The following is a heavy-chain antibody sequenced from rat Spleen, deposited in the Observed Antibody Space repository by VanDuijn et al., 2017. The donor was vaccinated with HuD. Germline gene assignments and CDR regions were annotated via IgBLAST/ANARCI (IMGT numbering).Heavy chain of an antibody. Sequence: EVQLVESGGGLVQPGRSMKLSCAASGFTFSDYYMAWVRQAPTKGLEWVASISPSGGNTYYRDSVKGRFTISRDNAKSTLYLQMDSLRSEDTATYYCARQGTRWYYFDHWGQGVMVTVSS. V-gene: IGHV5-25*01. D-gene: IGHD1-1*01. CDR3: ARQGTRWYYFDH. CDR1: GFTFSDYY. J-gene: IGHJ2*01. CDR2: ISPSGGNT.